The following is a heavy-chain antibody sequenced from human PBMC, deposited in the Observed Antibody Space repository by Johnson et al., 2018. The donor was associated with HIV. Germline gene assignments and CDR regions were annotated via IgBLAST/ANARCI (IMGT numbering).Heavy chain of an antibody. CDR1: GFTFSNAW. CDR3: TTALVVIIQRPRGDAFDI. D-gene: IGHD3-22*01. Sequence: EVQLVESGGGVVQPGRSLRLSCAASGFTFSNAWMSWVRQAPGKGLEWVGRIKSKTDGGTTDYAAPVKGRFTISRDDSKNTLYLQMNSLKTEDTAVYYCTTALVVIIQRPRGDAFDIWGQGTMVTVSS. CDR2: IKSKTDGGTT. V-gene: IGHV3-15*01. J-gene: IGHJ3*02.